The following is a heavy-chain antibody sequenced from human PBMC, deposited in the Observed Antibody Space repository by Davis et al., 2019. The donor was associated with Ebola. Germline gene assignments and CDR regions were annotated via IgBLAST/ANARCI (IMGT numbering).Heavy chain of an antibody. V-gene: IGHV4-34*01. CDR1: GGSFSGYY. CDR3: ARVDLVAVPSSIFDY. D-gene: IGHD2/OR15-2a*01. J-gene: IGHJ4*02. Sequence: SETLSLTCAVYGGSFSGYYWSWIRQRPGKGLEWIGEINHSGNTNYNPSLKSRVTISVDSSKSQFSVKLKSVTAADSALYFCARVDLVAVPSSIFDYWSQGTLVTVSS. CDR2: INHSGNT.